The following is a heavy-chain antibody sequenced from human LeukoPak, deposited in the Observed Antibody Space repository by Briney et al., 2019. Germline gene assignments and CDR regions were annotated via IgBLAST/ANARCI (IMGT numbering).Heavy chain of an antibody. CDR3: ARGHLIRTRYYYMDV. Sequence: PSETLSLTCAVYGGSFSGYYWSWICQPPGKGLEWIGEINHSGSTNYNPSLKSRVTISVDTSKNQFSLKLSSVTAADTAVYHCARGHLIRTRYYYMDVWGKGTTVTVSS. D-gene: IGHD3-3*02. V-gene: IGHV4-34*01. CDR1: GGSFSGYY. CDR2: INHSGST. J-gene: IGHJ6*03.